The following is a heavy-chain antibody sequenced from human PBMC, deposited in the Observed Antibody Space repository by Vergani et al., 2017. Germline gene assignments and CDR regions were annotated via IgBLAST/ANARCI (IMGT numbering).Heavy chain of an antibody. CDR1: EFTFSNSA. Sequence: EVQLLESGGGLVQPGGSLRLTCAASEFTFSNSAMSWVRQTSGKGPEWVSAISGHGDRTYYADSVKGRFTISRDNSKNTVYLQMNSLKAEDRATYYCAREERSNTSPFVGDWGQGTLVTV. D-gene: IGHD2/OR15-2a*01. V-gene: IGHV3-23*01. CDR2: ISGHGDRT. CDR3: AREERSNTSPFVGD. J-gene: IGHJ4*02.